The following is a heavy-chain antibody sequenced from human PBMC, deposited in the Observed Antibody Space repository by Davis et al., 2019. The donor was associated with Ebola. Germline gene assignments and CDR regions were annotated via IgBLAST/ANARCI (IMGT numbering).Heavy chain of an antibody. J-gene: IGHJ4*02. CDR1: GFTFSSYS. D-gene: IGHD3-9*01. CDR3: AKDRYFDWLWDY. CDR2: ISGSGVST. V-gene: IGHV3-23*01. Sequence: GGSLRLSCAASGFTFSSYSMSWVRQAPGKGLEWVSPISGSGVSTYYADSVKGRFTISRDNSKNTLYLQMNSLRAEDTAVYYCAKDRYFDWLWDYWGQGTLVTVSS.